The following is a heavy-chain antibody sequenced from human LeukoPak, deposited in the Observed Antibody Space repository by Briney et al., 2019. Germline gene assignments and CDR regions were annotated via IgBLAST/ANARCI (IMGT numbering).Heavy chain of an antibody. CDR2: IYYSGST. Sequence: SETLSLTCTVSGGSISSSSYYWGWIRQPPGKGLEWIGSIYYSGSTYYNPSLKSRVTISVDTSKNQFSLKLSSVTAADTAVYYCAILWGGSGSYPDPWGQGTLVTVSS. D-gene: IGHD3-10*01. V-gene: IGHV4-39*01. CDR1: GGSISSSSYY. CDR3: AILWGGSGSYPDP. J-gene: IGHJ5*02.